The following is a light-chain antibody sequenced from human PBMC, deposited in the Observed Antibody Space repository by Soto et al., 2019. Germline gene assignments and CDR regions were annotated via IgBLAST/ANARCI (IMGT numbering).Light chain of an antibody. V-gene: IGLV2-14*01. Sequence: QSALTQPASVSGSPGQSITISCTGTSSDVGGYNYVSWYQQHPGKAPKLMIYDVSNRPSGVSNRFSGSKSGNTASLTISGLQAEDEADYYCSSYTSCSTLGFVFGTGTKVTVL. CDR1: SSDVGGYNY. J-gene: IGLJ1*01. CDR2: DVS. CDR3: SSYTSCSTLGFV.